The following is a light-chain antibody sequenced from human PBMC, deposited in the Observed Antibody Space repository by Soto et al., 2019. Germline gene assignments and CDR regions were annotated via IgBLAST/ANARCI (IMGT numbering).Light chain of an antibody. CDR1: SSDVGGYNY. Sequence: QSALTQSASVSGSPGQSITISCTGTSSDVGGYNYVSWYQQHPGKAPKLMIYEVSNRPSGVSNRFSGSKSGNTASLTISGLQAEDEAHYYCSSYTTNSPPVVFGGGTKLTVL. CDR3: SSYTTNSPPVV. J-gene: IGLJ2*01. V-gene: IGLV2-14*01. CDR2: EVS.